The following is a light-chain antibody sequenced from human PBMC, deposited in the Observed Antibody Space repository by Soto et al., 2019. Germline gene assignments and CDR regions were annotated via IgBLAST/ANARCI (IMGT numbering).Light chain of an antibody. CDR3: LQYNNWPRT. Sequence: EIEMTQSPATLSVSPGERATLSCRASQSLSGNLAWYQQKPGLAPRLLINRASNRATGIPARFSGSGSETEFNLTISSLQSEDFAIYYCLQYNNWPRTFGQGTKVDIK. CDR2: RAS. CDR1: QSLSGN. J-gene: IGKJ1*01. V-gene: IGKV3-15*01.